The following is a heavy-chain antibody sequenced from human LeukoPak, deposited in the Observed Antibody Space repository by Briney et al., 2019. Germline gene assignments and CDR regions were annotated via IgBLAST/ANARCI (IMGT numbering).Heavy chain of an antibody. Sequence: GGSLRLSCAASGFTFSSYAMSWVRQAPRKGLEWVSAISGSGGSTYYADSVKGRFTISRDNSKNTLYLQMNSLRAEDTAVYYCAKAGRGSGSYYKNTFDYWGQGTLVTVSS. J-gene: IGHJ4*02. V-gene: IGHV3-23*01. CDR1: GFTFSSYA. CDR2: ISGSGGST. D-gene: IGHD3-10*01. CDR3: AKAGRGSGSYYKNTFDY.